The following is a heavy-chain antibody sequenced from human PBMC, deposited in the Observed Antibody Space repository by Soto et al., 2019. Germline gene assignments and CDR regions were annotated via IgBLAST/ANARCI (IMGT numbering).Heavy chain of an antibody. CDR2: IYYSGSS. D-gene: IGHD2-2*01. V-gene: IGHV4-59*01. J-gene: IGHJ5*02. CDR3: AIVVPAASGNWFDP. CDR1: GGSISTYY. Sequence: QVQLQESGPGLVKPSETLSLTCTVSGGSISTYYWSWIRQPPGKGLEWIGYIYYSGSSNYNPSLKGRVTISVDTAKNQCSLRLSSVTAADTAVYDCAIVVPAASGNWFDPWSQVTLVTVSS.